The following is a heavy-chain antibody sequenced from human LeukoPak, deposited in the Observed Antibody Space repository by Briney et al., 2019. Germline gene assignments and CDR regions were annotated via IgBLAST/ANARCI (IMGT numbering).Heavy chain of an antibody. V-gene: IGHV1-69*05. D-gene: IGHD4-17*01. Sequence: SVKVSCKASGGTFSSYAISWVRQAPGQGLEWMGGIIPIFGTANYAQKFQGRVTITTDESTSTAYMELSSLRSEDTAVYYCAGHGDYLPSTYMDVWGKGTTVTVSS. CDR2: IIPIFGTA. CDR1: GGTFSSYA. J-gene: IGHJ6*03. CDR3: AGHGDYLPSTYMDV.